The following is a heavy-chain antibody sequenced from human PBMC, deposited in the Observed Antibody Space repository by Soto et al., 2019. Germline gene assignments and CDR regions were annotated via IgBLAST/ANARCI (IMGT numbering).Heavy chain of an antibody. J-gene: IGHJ6*02. Sequence: SETLSLTCTVSGGSISSYYWSWIRQPAGKGLEWIGRIYTSGSTNYNPSLTSRVTMSVDTSKNKFSLKLSSVTAAVTAVYYCARVMGMAAHYYYYGRDVWGQGTTVTVSS. CDR3: ARVMGMAAHYYYYGRDV. CDR2: IYTSGST. V-gene: IGHV4-4*07. D-gene: IGHD2-15*01. CDR1: GGSISSYY.